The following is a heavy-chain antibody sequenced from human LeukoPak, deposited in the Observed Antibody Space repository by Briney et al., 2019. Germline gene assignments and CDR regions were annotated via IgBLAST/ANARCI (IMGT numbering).Heavy chain of an antibody. D-gene: IGHD6-19*01. J-gene: IGHJ4*02. CDR1: GFTFSSYA. CDR2: ISGSGGST. V-gene: IGHV3-23*01. Sequence: GGSLRLSCAASGFTFSSYAMSWVRPAPGKGLEWVSAISGSGGSTYYADSVKGRFTISRDNSKNTLYLQMNSLRAEDTAVYYCAKGTAVAGWNYWGQGRLVTVSS. CDR3: AKGTAVAGWNY.